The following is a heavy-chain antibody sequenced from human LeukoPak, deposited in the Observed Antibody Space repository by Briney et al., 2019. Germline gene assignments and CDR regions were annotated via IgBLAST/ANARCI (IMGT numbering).Heavy chain of an antibody. D-gene: IGHD3-22*01. Sequence: SGPALVKPTQTLTLTCTFSGFSLSTSGMCVSWIRQPPGKALEWLARIDWDDDKYYSTSLKTRLTISKDITKNQVVLTMTNMDPVDTATYYCARRARVYDSSGYYFDYWGQGTLVTVSS. CDR2: IDWDDDK. CDR3: ARRARVYDSSGYYFDY. CDR1: GFSLSTSGMC. V-gene: IGHV2-70*11. J-gene: IGHJ4*02.